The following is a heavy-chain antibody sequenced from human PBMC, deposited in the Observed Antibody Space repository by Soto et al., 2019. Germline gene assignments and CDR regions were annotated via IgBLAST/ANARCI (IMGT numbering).Heavy chain of an antibody. CDR1: GLSINTYY. J-gene: IGHJ4*02. CDR3: ARHYGDGYDYVDY. Sequence: SETLSLTCTFSGLSINTYYWSWIRQPPGKGLEWIGYIYYRANPNYNPSLKSRVTISQDTSKNQFSLKLSSVTAADTAVYYCARHYGDGYDYVDYWGQGTLVTVSS. CDR2: IYYRANP. V-gene: IGHV4-59*08. D-gene: IGHD5-12*01.